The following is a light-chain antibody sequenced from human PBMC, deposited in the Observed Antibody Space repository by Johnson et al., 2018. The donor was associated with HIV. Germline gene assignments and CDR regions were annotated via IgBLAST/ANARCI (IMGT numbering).Light chain of an antibody. CDR2: RNN. CDR3: GTWDNSLNGYV. Sequence: QAVLTQPPLVSAAPGQKVTISCSGSSSNIGNNYVSWYQQLPGTAPKLLIYRNNQRPSGVPDRFSGSKSGTSATLGITGLQTGDEADYYCGTWDNSLNGYVFGTGTKVTVL. CDR1: SSNIGNNY. V-gene: IGLV1-51*02. J-gene: IGLJ1*01.